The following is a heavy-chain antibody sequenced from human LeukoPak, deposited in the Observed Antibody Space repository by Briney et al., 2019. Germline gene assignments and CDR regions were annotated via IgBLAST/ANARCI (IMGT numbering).Heavy chain of an antibody. J-gene: IGHJ4*02. D-gene: IGHD3-10*01. CDR1: GFSISRYI. V-gene: IGHV3-23*01. CDR2: ISDADAAT. Sequence: GGSLRLSCAASGFSISRYIMTWVRQAPGKGLEWVSAISDADAATVYAESVKGRFTISGDNSKNTLYLQMNSLRVDDTAIYYCAKARAGGSTYEYWGQETLVTVSS. CDR3: AKARAGGSTYEY.